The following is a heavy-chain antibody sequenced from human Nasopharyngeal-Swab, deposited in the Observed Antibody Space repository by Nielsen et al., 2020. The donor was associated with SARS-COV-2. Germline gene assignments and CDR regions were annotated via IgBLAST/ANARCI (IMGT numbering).Heavy chain of an antibody. CDR1: LYTFLLYY. CDR3: ARDLDPATAGALDI. CDR2: ITPSGGQT. J-gene: IGHJ3*02. V-gene: IGHV1-46*01. Sequence: SVPVSFQASLYTFLLYYLHWLRPAPRQGLACMGLITPSGGQTTYAQKFQGRVTMTRDTSTSTVYMELSSLRSEDTAVYYCARDLDPATAGALDIWGQGTMVTVSS. D-gene: IGHD2-2*01.